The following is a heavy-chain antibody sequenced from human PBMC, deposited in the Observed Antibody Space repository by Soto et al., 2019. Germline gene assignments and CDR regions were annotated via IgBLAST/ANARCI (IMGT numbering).Heavy chain of an antibody. CDR3: AGGDYYHSSGYYFYYYTMDV. J-gene: IGHJ6*02. CDR2: LYYCWST. V-gene: IGHV4-39*01. D-gene: IGHD3-22*01. CDR1: GGSISSSSYY. Sequence: QLHLQESGPGLVKPSETLSLTCTVSGGSISSSSYYWCWIRQPPVKGLEWIGNLYYCWSTYYNPSLKSRVTISVETSKSQFSLKLSSVTAADTAVYYCAGGDYYHSSGYYFYYYTMDVWGQGTTVTVSS.